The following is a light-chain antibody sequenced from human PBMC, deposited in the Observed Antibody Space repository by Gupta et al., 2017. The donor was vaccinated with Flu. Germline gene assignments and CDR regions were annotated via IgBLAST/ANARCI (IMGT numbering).Light chain of an antibody. J-gene: IGLJ3*02. CDR3: QTWGTGVRV. CDR2: LNNEATH. CDR1: SIYSPSA. V-gene: IGLV4-69*02. Sequence: VLTQPPSASASLGASVSLTCSLSSIYSPSAIAWHQQKPGKGPKFLMRLNNEATHIKGDGFPDRFSGSSSGANRFLTISSLQAEDEATYYCQTWGTGVRVFGGGT.